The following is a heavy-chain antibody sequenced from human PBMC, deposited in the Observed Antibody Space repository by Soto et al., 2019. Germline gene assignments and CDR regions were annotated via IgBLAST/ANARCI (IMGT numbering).Heavy chain of an antibody. J-gene: IGHJ6*03. V-gene: IGHV3-21*01. CDR1: GFTFSSYS. Sequence: GGSLRLSCAASGFTFSSYSMNWVRQAPGKGLEWVSSISSSSSYIYYADSVKGRFTISRDNAKNSLYLQMNSLRAEDTAVYYCARAPYYSGYSGENYYMDVWGKGTTVTVSS. CDR2: ISSSSSYI. D-gene: IGHD5-12*01. CDR3: ARAPYYSGYSGENYYMDV.